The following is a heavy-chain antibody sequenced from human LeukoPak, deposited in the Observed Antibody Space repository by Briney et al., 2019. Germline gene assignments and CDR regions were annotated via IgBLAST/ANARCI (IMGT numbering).Heavy chain of an antibody. V-gene: IGHV3-30*02. D-gene: IGHD5-18*01. CDR3: ADVDTATVFS. CDR2: IRYDGSNK. J-gene: IGHJ5*02. CDR1: GFTFSSYG. Sequence: GGSLRLSCAASGFTFSSYGMHWVRQAPGKGLEWVAFIRYDGSNKYYADSVKGRFTISRDNSKNTLYLQMNSLRAEDTAVYYCADVDTATVFSWGQGTLVTVSS.